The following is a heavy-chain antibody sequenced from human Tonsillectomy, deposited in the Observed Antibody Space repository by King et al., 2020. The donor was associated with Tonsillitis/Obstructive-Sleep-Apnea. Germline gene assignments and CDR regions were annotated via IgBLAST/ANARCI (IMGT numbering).Heavy chain of an antibody. D-gene: IGHD3-22*01. Sequence: VQLVESGAEVKKPGASVKVSCKASGYTFTSYGISWVRQAPGQGLEWMGWISPYNGDTNYAQQLQGRVTMTTGTSTSTAYMELRSLRSDDTAVYYCARDSMSHYYDSSGYYTFDYWGQGTLVTVSS. J-gene: IGHJ4*02. CDR1: GYTFTSYG. CDR3: ARDSMSHYYDSSGYYTFDY. V-gene: IGHV1-18*01. CDR2: ISPYNGDT.